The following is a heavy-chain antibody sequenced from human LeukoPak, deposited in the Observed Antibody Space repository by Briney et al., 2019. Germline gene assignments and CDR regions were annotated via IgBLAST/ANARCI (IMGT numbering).Heavy chain of an antibody. J-gene: IGHJ4*02. CDR1: GYTFTSYY. CDR3: ARDQRRRREDTAMVTSDY. CDR2: INPSGGST. D-gene: IGHD5-18*01. Sequence: GASVKVSCKASGYTFTSYYMHWVRQAPGQGLEWIGIINPSGGSTSYAQKFQGRVTMTRDTSTSTVYMELSSLRSEDTAVYYCARDQRRRREDTAMVTSDYWGQGTLVTVSS. V-gene: IGHV1-46*01.